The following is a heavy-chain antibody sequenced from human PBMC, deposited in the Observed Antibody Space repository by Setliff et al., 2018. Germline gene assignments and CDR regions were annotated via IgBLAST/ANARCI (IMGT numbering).Heavy chain of an antibody. Sequence: PSETLSLTCTVSGGSISSSLYYWGWIRQPPGKGLEWIGSIYHSGSTNYNPSLKSRVTISVDTSKNQFSLKLSSVTAADTAVYYCARGAGYSSRWYIYYYGMDVWGQGTTVTVSS. CDR1: GGSISSSLYY. V-gene: IGHV4-39*07. CDR2: IYHSGST. J-gene: IGHJ6*02. CDR3: ARGAGYSSRWYIYYYGMDV. D-gene: IGHD6-13*01.